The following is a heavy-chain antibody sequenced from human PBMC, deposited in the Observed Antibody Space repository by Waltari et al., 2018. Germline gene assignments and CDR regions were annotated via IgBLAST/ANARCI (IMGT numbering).Heavy chain of an antibody. CDR1: GYSFTNYW. Sequence: EVQLVQSGAEVKPPGESLKISCEASGYSFTNYWIGWVRQMPGKGLEWMGIIFHGDSNIRYSPSFQGQVTISADKSISTAYLQWNSLKASDTAMYYCARGTGTTPWFDPWGQGTLVTVSS. J-gene: IGHJ5*02. CDR2: IFHGDSNI. D-gene: IGHD1-1*01. CDR3: ARGTGTTPWFDP. V-gene: IGHV5-51*01.